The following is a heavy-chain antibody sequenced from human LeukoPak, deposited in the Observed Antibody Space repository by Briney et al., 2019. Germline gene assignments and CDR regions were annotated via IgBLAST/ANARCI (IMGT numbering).Heavy chain of an antibody. V-gene: IGHV3-23*01. J-gene: IGHJ4*02. CDR3: AKCRSGYDYYFDY. Sequence: GGSLRLSCAASGFTFSSHAMSWVRQAPGKGLEWVSAISGSGGSTYYADSVKGRFTISRDNSKNTLYLQMNSLRAEDTAVYYCAKCRSGYDYYFDYWGQGTLVTVSS. D-gene: IGHD3-22*01. CDR1: GFTFSSHA. CDR2: ISGSGGST.